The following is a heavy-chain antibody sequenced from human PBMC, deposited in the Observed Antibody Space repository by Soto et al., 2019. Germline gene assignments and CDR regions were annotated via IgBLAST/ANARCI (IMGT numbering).Heavy chain of an antibody. D-gene: IGHD3-9*01. Sequence: QVQLQESGPGLVKPSQTLSLTCTVSGGSISSGGYYWSWIRQHPGKGLEWIGYIYYSGSTYYNPSLKSRVTISVDTSKNQFSLKLSSVTAADTAVYYCASSPSHLTGYYMGRGGWGQGTLVTVSS. V-gene: IGHV4-31*03. CDR1: GGSISSGGYY. CDR3: ASSPSHLTGYYMGRGG. CDR2: IYYSGST. J-gene: IGHJ4*02.